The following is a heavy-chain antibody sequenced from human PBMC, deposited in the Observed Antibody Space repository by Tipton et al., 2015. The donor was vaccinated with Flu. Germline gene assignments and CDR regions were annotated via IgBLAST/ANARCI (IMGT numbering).Heavy chain of an antibody. CDR3: ARNPAGYPNWFDP. CDR2: INPNSGGT. Sequence: SGAEVKKPGASVKVSCKASGYTFTGYYMHWVRQAPGQGLEWMGWINPNSGGTNYAQKFQGRVTMTRDTSISTAYMELSRLRSDDTAVYYCARNPAGYPNWFDPWGQGTLVTVSS. V-gene: IGHV1-2*02. J-gene: IGHJ5*02. D-gene: IGHD3-16*02. CDR1: GYTFTGYY.